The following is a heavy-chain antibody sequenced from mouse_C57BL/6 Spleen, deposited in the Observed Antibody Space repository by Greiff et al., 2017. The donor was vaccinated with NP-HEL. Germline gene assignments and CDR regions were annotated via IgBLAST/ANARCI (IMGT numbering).Heavy chain of an antibody. D-gene: IGHD2-1*01. CDR2: IYPSDSET. CDR3: AAGGNYGFAY. J-gene: IGHJ3*01. V-gene: IGHV1-61*01. CDR1: GYTFTSYW. Sequence: QVQLQQPGAELVRPGSSVKLSCKASGYTFTSYWMDWVKQRPGQGLEWIGNIYPSDSETHYNPKFKDKATLTVDKSSSTAYMQLSSLTSEDSAVYYCAAGGNYGFAYWGQGTLVTVSA.